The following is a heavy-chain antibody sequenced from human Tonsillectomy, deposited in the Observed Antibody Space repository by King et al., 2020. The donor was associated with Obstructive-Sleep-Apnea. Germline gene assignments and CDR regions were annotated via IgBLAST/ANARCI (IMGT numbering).Heavy chain of an antibody. Sequence: QLVESGGGVVQPGRSLRLSCAASGFTFTSDAMHWVRQAPGKGLEWVAVISYEGSNKYYADSVKGRFTISRDNSKNTLFLQMNSLRAEDTAVYYCARIAVAALYYFDYWGQGTLVTVAS. CDR1: GFTFTSDA. V-gene: IGHV3-30*04. CDR3: ARIAVAALYYFDY. D-gene: IGHD6-19*01. CDR2: ISYEGSNK. J-gene: IGHJ4*02.